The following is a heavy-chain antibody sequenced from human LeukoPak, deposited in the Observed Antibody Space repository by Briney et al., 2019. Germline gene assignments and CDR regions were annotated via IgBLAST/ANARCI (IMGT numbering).Heavy chain of an antibody. Sequence: GESLKISCKGSGYSFTSYWIGWVRQMPGKCLEWMGIIYPGDSDTRYSPSFQGQVTISADKSISTAYLQWSSLKASDTAMYYCARKFLLRGYSYGTLAGWYFDLWGRGTLVTVSS. V-gene: IGHV5-51*01. CDR1: GYSFTSYW. J-gene: IGHJ2*01. D-gene: IGHD5-18*01. CDR3: ARKFLLRGYSYGTLAGWYFDL. CDR2: IYPGDSDT.